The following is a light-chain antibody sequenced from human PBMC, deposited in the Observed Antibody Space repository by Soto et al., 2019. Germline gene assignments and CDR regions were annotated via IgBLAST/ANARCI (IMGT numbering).Light chain of an antibody. CDR3: QRSYTTPWT. CDR1: QSISSY. CDR2: ATS. J-gene: IGKJ1*01. Sequence: DIQMTQSPSSLSASVGDRVTITCRASQSISSYLNWFQQKPGKAPKVLIYATSGLQSGVPSRFSGSGSGTDFTLTISSLQPEDFTTYYCQRSYTTPWTFGQGTKVDIK. V-gene: IGKV1-39*01.